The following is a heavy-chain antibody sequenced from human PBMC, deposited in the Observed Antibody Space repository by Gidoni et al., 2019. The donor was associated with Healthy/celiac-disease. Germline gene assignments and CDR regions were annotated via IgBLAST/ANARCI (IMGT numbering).Heavy chain of an antibody. CDR1: GFTFSSYA. Sequence: QVQLVESGGGVVQPGRSLRLSCAASGFTFSSYAMHWVRQAPGKGLEWVAVISYDGSNKYYADSVKGRFTISRDNSKNTLYLQMNSLRAEDTAVYYCARDRAFFGKVATDYWGQGTLVTVSS. CDR3: ARDRAFFGKVATDY. D-gene: IGHD5-12*01. CDR2: ISYDGSNK. J-gene: IGHJ4*02. V-gene: IGHV3-30-3*01.